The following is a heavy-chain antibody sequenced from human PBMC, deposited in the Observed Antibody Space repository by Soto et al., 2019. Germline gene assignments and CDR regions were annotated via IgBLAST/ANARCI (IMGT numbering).Heavy chain of an antibody. Sequence: PSETLSLTCTVSGGSISDYYWSWIRQPPGKGLEWIGYIYYSGRTNYNPSLKSRVAISVDTSKNQFSLKLSSVTAAGTAVYYCARAMDSRPLFFDYWGQGTLVTVSS. D-gene: IGHD5-18*01. CDR2: IYYSGRT. CDR1: GGSISDYY. V-gene: IGHV4-59*08. J-gene: IGHJ4*02. CDR3: ARAMDSRPLFFDY.